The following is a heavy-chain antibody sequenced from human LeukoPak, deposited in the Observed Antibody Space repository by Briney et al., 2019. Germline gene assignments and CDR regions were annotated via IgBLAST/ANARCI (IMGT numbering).Heavy chain of an antibody. V-gene: IGHV1-2*02. CDR2: INPNSGGT. CDR3: ARGIAVAGTADY. Sequence: ASVKVSCKASGYTFTGYYMHWVRQAPGQGLEWMGWINPNSGGTNYAQKFQGRVTMTRDTSISTAYMELSSLRSEDTAVYYCARGIAVAGTADYWGQGTLVTVSS. D-gene: IGHD6-19*01. CDR1: GYTFTGYY. J-gene: IGHJ4*02.